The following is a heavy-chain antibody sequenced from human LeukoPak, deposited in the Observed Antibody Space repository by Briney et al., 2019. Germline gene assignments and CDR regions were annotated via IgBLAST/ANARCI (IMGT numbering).Heavy chain of an antibody. Sequence: ESGPTLVNPTETLTLTCTFSGFSLTSRPVGVGWLRQPPGKALEWLALIYWDDDKRYSPSLKSRLTITKDTSKNQVVLTMTNMDPVDTATYYCAHRRVTVGALAHFDYWGQGTLVTVSS. D-gene: IGHD1-26*01. V-gene: IGHV2-5*02. CDR3: AHRRVTVGALAHFDY. CDR1: GFSLTSRPVG. CDR2: IYWDDDK. J-gene: IGHJ4*02.